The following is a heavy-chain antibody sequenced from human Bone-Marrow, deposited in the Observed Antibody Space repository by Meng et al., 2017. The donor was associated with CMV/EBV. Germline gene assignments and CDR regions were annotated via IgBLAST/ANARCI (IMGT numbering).Heavy chain of an antibody. V-gene: IGHV3-21*01. CDR2: ISSSSSYI. D-gene: IGHD6-6*01. CDR1: GFTFSSYS. J-gene: IGHJ4*02. CDR3: AREEYSSTGPYDY. Sequence: GESLKISCAASGFTFSSYSMNWVRQAPGKGLEWVPSISSSSSYIYYADSVKGRFTISRDNAKNSLYLQMNSLRAEDTAVYYCAREEYSSTGPYDYWGQGTLVTVSS.